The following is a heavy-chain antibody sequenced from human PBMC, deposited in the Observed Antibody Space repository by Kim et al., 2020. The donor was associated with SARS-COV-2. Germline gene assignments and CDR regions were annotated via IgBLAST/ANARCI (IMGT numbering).Heavy chain of an antibody. D-gene: IGHD1-20*01. CDR1: GFTFGDYA. V-gene: IGHV3-49*04. J-gene: IGHJ3*02. CDR3: TRERRVTGTDLGAFDI. CDR2: IRSKAYGGTT. Sequence: GGSLRLSCTASGFTFGDYAMSWVRQAPGKGLEWVGFIRSKAYGGTTEYAASVKGRFTISRDDSKSIAYLQMNSLKTEDTAVYYCTRERRVTGTDLGAFDILGGGTMVTVSS.